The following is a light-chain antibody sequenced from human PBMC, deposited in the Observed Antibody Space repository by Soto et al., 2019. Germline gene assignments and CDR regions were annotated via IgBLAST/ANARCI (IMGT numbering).Light chain of an antibody. J-gene: IGKJ1*01. V-gene: IGKV3-15*01. Sequence: LMTQSPDSLSVSPGERATLSCRASESVISSLAWYQHKPGQGPRLLIYGASTRATGIPARFSGSGSETEFTLTINSLQSEDFVVYYCQQYHSWPWTFGQGTKVEI. CDR2: GAS. CDR3: QQYHSWPWT. CDR1: ESVISS.